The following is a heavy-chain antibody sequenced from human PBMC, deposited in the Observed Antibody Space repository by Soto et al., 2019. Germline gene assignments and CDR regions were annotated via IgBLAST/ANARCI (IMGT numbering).Heavy chain of an antibody. Sequence: QVQLVQSGAEVKKPGASVKVSCKASGYTFTGYAIHWVRQAPGQRHEWMGWINGGNGDTKYSQKFQGRVTITRDKYASTAYMELTSLVSEYTAVYHCSRGDCSSTSSQYYFDFWGQGTLVTVS. V-gene: IGHV1-3*01. CDR1: GYTFTGYA. CDR3: SRGDCSSTSSQYYFDF. CDR2: INGGNGDT. J-gene: IGHJ4*02. D-gene: IGHD2-2*01.